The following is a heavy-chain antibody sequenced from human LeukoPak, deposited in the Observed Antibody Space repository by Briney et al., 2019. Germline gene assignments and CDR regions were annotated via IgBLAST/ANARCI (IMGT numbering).Heavy chain of an antibody. CDR1: GGTFSSYA. Sequence: SVKVCCRASGGTFSSYAISWVRQAPGQGLEWMGGIIPIFGTANYAQKFQGRVTITADESTSTAYMELSSLRSEDTAVYYCARRGYCSSTSCLTEYYFDYWGQGTLVTVSS. J-gene: IGHJ4*02. CDR3: ARRGYCSSTSCLTEYYFDY. D-gene: IGHD2-2*01. CDR2: IIPIFGTA. V-gene: IGHV1-69*13.